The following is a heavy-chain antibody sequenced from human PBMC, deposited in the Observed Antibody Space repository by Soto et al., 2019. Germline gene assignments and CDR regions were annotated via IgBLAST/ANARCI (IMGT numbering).Heavy chain of an antibody. CDR2: INPYNGNT. V-gene: IGHV1-18*04. D-gene: IGHD3-22*01. J-gene: IGHJ4*02. Sequence: GASVKGSCKASYYTFTNYGIIWLRQAPGQGLEWMGWINPYNGNTNYAQQVQGRVTMTTDTSTSTAYMELRSLRSDDTAVYYCARVPTDTSGYYKYYFDYWGQGTLVTVSS. CDR1: YYTFTNYG. CDR3: ARVPTDTSGYYKYYFDY.